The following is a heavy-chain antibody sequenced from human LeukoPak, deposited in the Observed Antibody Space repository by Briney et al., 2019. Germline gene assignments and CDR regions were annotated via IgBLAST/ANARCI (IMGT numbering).Heavy chain of an antibody. J-gene: IGHJ5*02. V-gene: IGHV3-43*01. D-gene: IGHD2-15*01. Sequence: GGSLRLSCVVSGFTLHDYTMHWVRHIPGKGLEWVALLTWNGQITSYGDSVKGRLNISRDDSKNTLYLEMSRLNFDDTGLYYCVKDGIDGATWGYSGSWGRGTLVSVST. CDR2: LTWNGQIT. CDR3: VKDGIDGATWGYSGS. CDR1: GFTLHDYT.